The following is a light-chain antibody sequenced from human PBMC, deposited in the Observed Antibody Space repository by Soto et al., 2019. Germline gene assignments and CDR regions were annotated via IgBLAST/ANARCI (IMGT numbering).Light chain of an antibody. Sequence: DIQMTQSPSTLSTSIGDRVTITCRASQSISDWLAWYQQKPGKAPKLLIYKASTLEVGVPSRFSGSGSGTEFTLTISSLQPDDFAAYYCQQYNTYSRTFGQGTKVDIK. CDR1: QSISDW. V-gene: IGKV1-5*03. J-gene: IGKJ1*01. CDR2: KAS. CDR3: QQYNTYSRT.